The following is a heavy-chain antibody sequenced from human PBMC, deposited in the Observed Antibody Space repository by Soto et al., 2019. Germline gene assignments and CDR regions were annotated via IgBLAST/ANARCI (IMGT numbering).Heavy chain of an antibody. CDR1: GASTVSHYH. CDR3: ALALGPTTGLDY. CDR2: IFNSGTT. Sequence: PSETLSLTCSVSGASTVSHYHWTWIRQPPGKGLEWMGYIFNSGTTFCNPSLTSRLSISMDTSGNHFSLELRSVTAADTAVYYCALALGPTTGLDYWGQGTLVTVSS. J-gene: IGHJ4*02. V-gene: IGHV4-31*02. D-gene: IGHD1-26*01.